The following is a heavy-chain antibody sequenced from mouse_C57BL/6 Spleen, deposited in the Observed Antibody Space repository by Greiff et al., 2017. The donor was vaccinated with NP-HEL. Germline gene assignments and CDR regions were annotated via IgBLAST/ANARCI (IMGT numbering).Heavy chain of an antibody. J-gene: IGHJ4*01. V-gene: IGHV5-12*01. CDR1: GFTFSDYY. CDR3: ARLGGY. CDR2: ISNGGGST. D-gene: IGHD3-3*01. Sequence: EVKVVESGGGLVQPGGSLKLSCAASGFTFSDYYMYWVRQTPEKRLEWVAYISNGGGSTYYPDTVKGRFTISRDNAKNTLYLQMSRLKSEDTAMYYCARLGGYWGQGTSVTVSS.